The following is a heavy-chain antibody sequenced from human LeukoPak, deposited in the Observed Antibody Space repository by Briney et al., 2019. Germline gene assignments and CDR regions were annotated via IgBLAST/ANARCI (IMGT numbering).Heavy chain of an antibody. CDR2: IYYSGST. CDR1: GGSISSSSYY. V-gene: IGHV4-39*07. Sequence: PSETLSLTCTVSGGSISSSSYYWGWIRQPPGKGLEWNGSIYYSGSTYYNPSLKSRVTISVDTSKNQFSLKLSSVTAADTAVYYCARDRGVVPAAMYWFDPWGQGTLVTVSS. D-gene: IGHD2-2*01. J-gene: IGHJ5*02. CDR3: ARDRGVVPAAMYWFDP.